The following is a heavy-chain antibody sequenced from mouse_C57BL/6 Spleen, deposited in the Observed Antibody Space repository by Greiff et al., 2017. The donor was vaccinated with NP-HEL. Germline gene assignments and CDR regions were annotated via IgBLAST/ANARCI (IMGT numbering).Heavy chain of an antibody. CDR2: ISYDGSN. CDR1: GYSITSGYY. CDR3: ARDPNWDAY. Sequence: VQLKESGPGLVKPSQSLSLTCSVTGYSITSGYYWNWIRQFPGNKLEWMGYISYDGSNNYNPSLKNRISITRDTSKNQFFLKLNSVTTEDTATYYCARDPNWDAYWGQGTLVTVSA. J-gene: IGHJ3*01. D-gene: IGHD4-1*01. V-gene: IGHV3-6*01.